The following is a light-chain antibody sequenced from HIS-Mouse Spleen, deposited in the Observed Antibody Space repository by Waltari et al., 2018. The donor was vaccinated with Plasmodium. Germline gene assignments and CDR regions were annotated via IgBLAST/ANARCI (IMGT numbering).Light chain of an antibody. Sequence: DIQMTQSPSTLSASVGDRLTITCRASQSISSWMAWYQQKPGKAPNLLIYKASSLESGVPSRFSGSGSGTEFTLTISSLQPDDFATYYCQQYNSYSWTFGQGTKVEIK. CDR3: QQYNSYSWT. V-gene: IGKV1-5*03. J-gene: IGKJ1*01. CDR2: KAS. CDR1: QSISSW.